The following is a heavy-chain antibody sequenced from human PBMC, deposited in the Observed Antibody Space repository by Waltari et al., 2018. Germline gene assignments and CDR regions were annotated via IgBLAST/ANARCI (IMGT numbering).Heavy chain of an antibody. Sequence: QVQLVQSGAEVKKPGSSVKVSCKASGGTFSSYAISWVRQAPGQGLEWMGGIIPIFGTANYAQKFQGRVTITADESTSTAYMELSSLRSEDTAVYYCARGYRHYCSSTSCLRFDYWGQGTLVTVSS. D-gene: IGHD2-2*01. V-gene: IGHV1-69*01. J-gene: IGHJ4*02. CDR1: GGTFSSYA. CDR2: IIPIFGTA. CDR3: ARGYRHYCSSTSCLRFDY.